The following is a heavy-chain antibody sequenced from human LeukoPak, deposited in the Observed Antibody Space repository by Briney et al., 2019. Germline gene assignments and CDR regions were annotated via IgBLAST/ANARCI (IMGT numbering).Heavy chain of an antibody. CDR1: GFTFSFYG. Sequence: GRSLRLSCAASGFTFSFYGMHWVRLAPGKGLQWVAVMSYDGSNKHYADSVKGRFTISRDNSKNTLYLQMNNLRPEDTAVYYCAKDKSWGSGKKFDYCYYFGMDVWGQGTTVTVSS. J-gene: IGHJ6*02. CDR3: AKDKSWGSGKKFDYCYYFGMDV. CDR2: MSYDGSNK. D-gene: IGHD3-10*01. V-gene: IGHV3-30*18.